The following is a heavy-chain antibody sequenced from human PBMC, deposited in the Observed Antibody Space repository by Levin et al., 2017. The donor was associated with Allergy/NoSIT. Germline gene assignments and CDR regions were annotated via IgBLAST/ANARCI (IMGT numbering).Heavy chain of an antibody. J-gene: IGHJ5*02. Sequence: PSETLSLTCTVSGGSISSYYWSWIRQPPGKGLEWIGYIYYSGSTNYNPSLKSRVTISVDTSKNQFSLKLSSVTAADTAVYYCARGLDIAVVSGGYNWFDPWGQGTLVTVSS. CDR1: GGSISSYY. V-gene: IGHV4-59*01. CDR3: ARGLDIAVVSGGYNWFDP. CDR2: IYYSGST. D-gene: IGHD5-18*01.